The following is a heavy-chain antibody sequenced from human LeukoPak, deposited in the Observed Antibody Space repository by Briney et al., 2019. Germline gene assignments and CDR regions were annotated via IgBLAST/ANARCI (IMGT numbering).Heavy chain of an antibody. CDR2: ISYDGSNK. CDR1: GFTFSSYA. Sequence: PGGSLRLSCAASGFTFSSYAMHWVRQAPGKGLEWVAVISYDGSNKYYADSVKGRFTISRDNSKNTLYLQMNSLRAEDTAVYYCASLDDASLGELSAHWGQGTLVTVSS. V-gene: IGHV3-30*04. D-gene: IGHD3-16*02. CDR3: ASLDDASLGELSAH. J-gene: IGHJ4*02.